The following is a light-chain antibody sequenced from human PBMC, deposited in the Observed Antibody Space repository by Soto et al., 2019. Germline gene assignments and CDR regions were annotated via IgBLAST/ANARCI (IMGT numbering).Light chain of an antibody. CDR2: AAS. V-gene: IGKV1-12*01. Sequence: DIQMTQSPSFVSASVGDRFSITCRASQYIGISLVWYQQKPGKAPKLLIHAASALQSGVPSRFSGGGSWAAFSRTIASLHPEDFATDYGQQSYTPPYTCGQGTKLEIK. CDR1: QYIGIS. J-gene: IGKJ2*01. CDR3: QQSYTPPYT.